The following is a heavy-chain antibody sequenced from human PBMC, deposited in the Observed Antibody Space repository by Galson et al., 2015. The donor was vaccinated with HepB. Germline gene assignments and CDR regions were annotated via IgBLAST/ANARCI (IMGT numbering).Heavy chain of an antibody. CDR2: TYYRSKWNN. CDR3: ARRRYRYTEHYYDSSGYTPFFDY. Sequence: CAISGDSVSSKSAAWNWIRQSPSRGLEWLGRTYYRSKWNNDYAVSMQSRITINPDTSKNQFSLQLNSVTPEDTAVYYCARRRYRYTEHYYDSSGYTPFFDYWGQGTLVTVSS. J-gene: IGHJ4*02. V-gene: IGHV6-1*01. CDR1: GDSVSSKSAA. D-gene: IGHD3-22*01.